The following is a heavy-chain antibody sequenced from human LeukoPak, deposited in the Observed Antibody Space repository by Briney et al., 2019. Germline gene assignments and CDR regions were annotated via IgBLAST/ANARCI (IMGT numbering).Heavy chain of an antibody. J-gene: IGHJ4*02. V-gene: IGHV3-21*01. D-gene: IGHD3-16*01. CDR3: ARAMGGNYFDY. Sequence: GGSLRLSCAASGFTFSSYSMNWVRQTPGKGLEWVSSISSSSSYIYYADSVKGRFTISRDNAKNSLYLQMNSLRAEDTAVYYCARAMGGNYFDYWGQGTLVTVSS. CDR2: ISSSSSYI. CDR1: GFTFSSYS.